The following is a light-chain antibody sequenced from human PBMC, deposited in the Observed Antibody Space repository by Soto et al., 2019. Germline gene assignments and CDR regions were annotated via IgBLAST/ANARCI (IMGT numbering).Light chain of an antibody. V-gene: IGKV1-5*01. CDR1: QSISSW. CDR2: DAS. CDR3: QHYNSYSEA. J-gene: IGKJ1*01. Sequence: DIKMTQSPSTLSTCVGDRVTITYRASQSISSWLAWYQQKPGKAPKLLIYDASSLESGVPSRFSGRGSGTEFTLTISSLQPDDFATYYCQHYNSYSEAFGQGTKV.